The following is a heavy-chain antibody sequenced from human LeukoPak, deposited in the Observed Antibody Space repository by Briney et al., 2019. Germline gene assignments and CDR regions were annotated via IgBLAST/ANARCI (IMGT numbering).Heavy chain of an antibody. CDR2: INPNSGGR. V-gene: IGHV1-2*02. Sequence: ASVKVSCKASGYTFTGYYIHWVRQAPGQGLEWVGWINPNSGGRKYAQKFQSRVTMTRDTSMSTVYMELSRLTSDDTAVYYCASTLTVVGTLDYWGQGTLVPVSS. J-gene: IGHJ4*02. CDR3: ASTLTVVGTLDY. D-gene: IGHD6-19*01. CDR1: GYTFTGYY.